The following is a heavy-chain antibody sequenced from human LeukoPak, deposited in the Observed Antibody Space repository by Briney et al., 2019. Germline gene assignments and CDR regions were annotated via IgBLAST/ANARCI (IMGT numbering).Heavy chain of an antibody. J-gene: IGHJ4*02. CDR1: GGTFSSYA. CDR3: ARDQYGRSYESSDYYHGSDY. CDR2: IIPIFGTA. Sequence: GASVKVSCKASGGTFSSYAISWVRQAPGQGLEWMGGIIPIFGTANYAQKFQGRVTITADESTSTAYMELRSLRSDDTAVYYCARDQYGRSYESSDYYHGSDYWGQGTLVTVSS. D-gene: IGHD3-22*01. V-gene: IGHV1-69*13.